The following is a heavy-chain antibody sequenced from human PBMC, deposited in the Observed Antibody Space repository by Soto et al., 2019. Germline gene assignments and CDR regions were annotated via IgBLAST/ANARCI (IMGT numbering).Heavy chain of an antibody. CDR3: ARAGQYYDSSGYAN. D-gene: IGHD3-22*01. Sequence: QVKLVQSGTEVKKPGASMKVSCKASGYSFGTSGISWVGQAPGQGLEWMGWISAYNGNTNYEQKLQDRVTMTTDTSTNTAYLELRSLRSDDTAVYYCARAGQYYDSSGYANWGQGTLVTVSS. J-gene: IGHJ4*02. V-gene: IGHV1-18*01. CDR1: GYSFGTSG. CDR2: ISAYNGNT.